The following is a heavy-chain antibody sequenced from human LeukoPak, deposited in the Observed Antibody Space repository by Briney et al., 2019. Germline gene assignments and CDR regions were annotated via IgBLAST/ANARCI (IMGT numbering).Heavy chain of an antibody. V-gene: IGHV1-18*01. Sequence: ASVKVSCKASGYTFTSYGISWVRQAPEQGLWWMGWIIAFNVDTNYTQKHRGRVTLTTGTSTSTAYMELRSLRSDDAAVYYCPIDLRITMVRGVIMHLSSSGYWGQGTLVTVSS. CDR2: IIAFNVDT. D-gene: IGHD3-10*01. J-gene: IGHJ4*02. CDR1: GYTFTSYG. CDR3: PIDLRITMVRGVIMHLSSSGY.